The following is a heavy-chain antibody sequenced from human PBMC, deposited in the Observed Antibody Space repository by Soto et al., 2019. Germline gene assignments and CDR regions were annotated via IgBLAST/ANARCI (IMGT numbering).Heavy chain of an antibody. V-gene: IGHV4-34*01. CDR1: GGSFSGYY. Sequence: QVQLQQWGAGLLKPSETLSLTCAVYGGSFSGYYWSWIRQPPGKGLEWIGEINHSGSTNYNPSLKSRXTXXXXXXXXXXXXKLSSVTAADTAVYYCARRAQWQDYWGQGTLVTVSS. J-gene: IGHJ4*02. CDR3: ARRAQWQDY. CDR2: INHSGST. D-gene: IGHD6-19*01.